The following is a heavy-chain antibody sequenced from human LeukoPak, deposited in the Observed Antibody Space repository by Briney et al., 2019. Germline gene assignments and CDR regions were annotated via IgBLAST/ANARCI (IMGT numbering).Heavy chain of an antibody. CDR3: ARGGRSYDSHGKFDP. D-gene: IGHD5-18*01. J-gene: IGHJ5*02. V-gene: IGHV4-4*07. Sequence: SESLSLTCTVSGGSISSHYWSLVRQPAGKGLEWIGRIYSSGSSNYNPSLKSRVTMSVDTSRKQLSLQVRSVTAADTAVYYCARGGRSYDSHGKFDPWGQGTLVTVSS. CDR1: GGSISSHY. CDR2: IYSSGSS.